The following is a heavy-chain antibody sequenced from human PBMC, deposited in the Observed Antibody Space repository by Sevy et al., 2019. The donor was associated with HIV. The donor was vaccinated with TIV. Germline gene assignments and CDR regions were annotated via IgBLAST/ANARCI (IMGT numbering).Heavy chain of an antibody. CDR1: GFTFSSYG. V-gene: IGHV3-30*18. D-gene: IGHD2-15*01. CDR3: AKKEGRCSGGSCYFFNWFDP. Sequence: GGSLRLSCAASGFTFSSYGMHWVRQAPGKGLEWVAVISYGGSNKYYADSVKGRFTISRDNSKNTLYLQMNSLRAEDTAVYYCAKKEGRCSGGSCYFFNWFDPWGQGTLVTVSS. CDR2: ISYGGSNK. J-gene: IGHJ5*02.